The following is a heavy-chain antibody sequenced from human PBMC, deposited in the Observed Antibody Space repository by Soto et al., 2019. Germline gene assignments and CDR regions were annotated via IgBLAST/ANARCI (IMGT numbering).Heavy chain of an antibody. CDR3: AREGAWDTAMVNGMDV. J-gene: IGHJ6*02. CDR1: GGSISSSSYY. CDR2: IYYSGST. Sequence: SETLSLTCTVSGGSISSSSYYWGWIRQPPGKGLEWIGSIYYSGSTYYNPSLKSRVTISVDTSKNQFSLKLSSVTAADTAVYYCAREGAWDTAMVNGMDVWGQGTTVNVSS. V-gene: IGHV4-39*02. D-gene: IGHD5-18*01.